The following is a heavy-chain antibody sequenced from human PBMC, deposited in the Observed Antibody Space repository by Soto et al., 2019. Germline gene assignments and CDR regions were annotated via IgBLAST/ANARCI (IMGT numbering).Heavy chain of an antibody. CDR1: GGSISSGGSF. Sequence: QLQLQESGSGLVKPSQTLSLTCAVSGGSISSGGSFWSWIRQPPGKGLEWIGYIYHSGSTYYNPYLKSRVTISVDRSKNQFSLKLSSVTAADTAVYYCAGGIAARPLGYWGQGTLVTVSS. V-gene: IGHV4-30-2*01. J-gene: IGHJ4*02. D-gene: IGHD6-6*01. CDR3: AGGIAARPLGY. CDR2: IYHSGST.